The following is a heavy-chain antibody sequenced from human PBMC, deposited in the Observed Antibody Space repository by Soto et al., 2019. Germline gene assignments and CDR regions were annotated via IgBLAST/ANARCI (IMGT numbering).Heavy chain of an antibody. CDR3: AKVLFSSGQRVAFDV. D-gene: IGHD6-19*01. Sequence: GSLRLSCAASGFTFGIFPMSWVRQAPGKGLEWVSLISAGGDVTTFGDSVKGRFTISRDNSKSTLYLQVNSLRADDTAVYFCAKVLFSSGQRVAFDVWGQGTMVTVSS. CDR2: ISAGGDVT. CDR1: GFTFGIFP. J-gene: IGHJ3*01. V-gene: IGHV3-23*01.